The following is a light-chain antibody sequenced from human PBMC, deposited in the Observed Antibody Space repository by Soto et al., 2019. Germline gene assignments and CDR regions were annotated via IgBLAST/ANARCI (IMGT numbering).Light chain of an antibody. J-gene: IGKJ4*01. CDR2: GES. CDR1: QSVSSSY. V-gene: IGKV3-20*01. Sequence: ELVLTQSPGTLSLSPGESATLSCRASQSVSSSYLAWYQQKPGQAPRLLTYGESSRATGTPDRFSGSGSGTDLNLTISRLEPEDFAVYYCQKYGSSVPTCGGGTKVDIK. CDR3: QKYGSSVPT.